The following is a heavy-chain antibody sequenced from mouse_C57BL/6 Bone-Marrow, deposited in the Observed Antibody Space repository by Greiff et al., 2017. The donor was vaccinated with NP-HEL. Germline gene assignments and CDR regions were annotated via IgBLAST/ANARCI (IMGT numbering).Heavy chain of an antibody. J-gene: IGHJ1*03. CDR1: GYTFTDYN. Sequence: DVKLQESGPELVKPGASVKMSCKASGYTFTDYNMHWVKQSHGKSLEWIGYINPNNGGTSYNQKFKGKATLTVNKSSSTAYMELRSLTSEDSAVYYCAITFYWYFDVWGTGTTVTVSS. CDR2: INPNNGGT. V-gene: IGHV1-22*01. CDR3: AITFYWYFDV. D-gene: IGHD1-3*01.